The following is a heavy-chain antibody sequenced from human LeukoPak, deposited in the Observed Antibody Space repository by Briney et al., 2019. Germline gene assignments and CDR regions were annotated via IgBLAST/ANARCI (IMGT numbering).Heavy chain of an antibody. CDR2: INWSGGST. J-gene: IGHJ4*02. CDR1: GFTFDDYG. CDR3: GGALWGYSYDYPSPDY. Sequence: GGSLRLSCAASGFTFDDYGMSWVRHAPGKGLGWVSGINWSGGSTGYADSVKGRFTISRDNAKNSLYLQMNSLRAADTALYYYGGALWGYSYDYPSPDYWGRGTLVTVSS. D-gene: IGHD5-18*01. V-gene: IGHV3-20*04.